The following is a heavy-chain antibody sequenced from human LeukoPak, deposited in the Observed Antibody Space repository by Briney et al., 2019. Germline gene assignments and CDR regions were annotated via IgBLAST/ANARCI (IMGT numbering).Heavy chain of an antibody. CDR2: ISDHGKSR. CDR1: GFIFSNYE. D-gene: IGHD1-26*01. CDR3: ASLRGLFDY. J-gene: IGHJ4*02. Sequence: GGSLRLSCAASGFIFSNYEMNWVRQTPGKGLEWVSYISDHGKSRNYVDSVKGRFTISRDNAKNSLYLQMNSLRDEDTAVYYCASLRGLFDYWGRGTLVTVSS. V-gene: IGHV3-48*03.